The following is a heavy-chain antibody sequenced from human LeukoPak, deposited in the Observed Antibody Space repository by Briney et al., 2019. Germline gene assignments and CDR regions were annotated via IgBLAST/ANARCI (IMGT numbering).Heavy chain of an antibody. J-gene: IGHJ5*02. V-gene: IGHV4-34*01. CDR1: GGSFSGYC. D-gene: IGHD3-10*01. CDR3: ARGRGITMVRGRRNWFDP. CDR2: INHSGST. Sequence: PSETLSLTCAVYGGSFSGYCWSWIRQPPGKGLEWIGEINHSGSTNYNPSLKSRVTISVDTSKNQFSLKLSSVTAADTAVYYCARGRGITMVRGRRNWFDPWGQGTLVTVSS.